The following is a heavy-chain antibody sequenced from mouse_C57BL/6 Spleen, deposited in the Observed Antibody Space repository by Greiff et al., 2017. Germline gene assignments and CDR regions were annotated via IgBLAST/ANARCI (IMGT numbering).Heavy chain of an antibody. V-gene: IGHV10-3*01. J-gene: IGHJ3*01. Sequence: EVQLVESGGGLVQPKGSLKLSCAASGFTFNTYAMHWVRQAPGKGLEWVARIRSKSSNYATYYADSVKDRFTISRDDSQSMLYLQMNNLKTEDTAMYYCVRECPHYYGSSPGWFAYWGQGTLVTVSA. CDR1: GFTFNTYA. CDR3: VRECPHYYGSSPGWFAY. CDR2: IRSKSSNYAT. D-gene: IGHD1-1*01.